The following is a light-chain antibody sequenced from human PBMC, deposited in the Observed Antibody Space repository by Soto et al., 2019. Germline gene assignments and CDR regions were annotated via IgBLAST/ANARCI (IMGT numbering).Light chain of an antibody. CDR3: HQYGSSPGT. CDR1: QSVSSN. CDR2: GAS. V-gene: IGKV3-20*01. J-gene: IGKJ1*01. Sequence: EIVMTQSPAPLSVSPGERAILSCRASQSVSSNLAWYQQKRGQAPRLLIWGASIRAADLPDRFSGGGSGTDFTLTISRLETEDFAVYYCHQYGSSPGTFGQGTKVDIK.